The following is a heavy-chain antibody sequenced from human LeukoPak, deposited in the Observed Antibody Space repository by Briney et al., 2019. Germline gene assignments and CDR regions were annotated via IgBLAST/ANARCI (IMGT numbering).Heavy chain of an antibody. CDR2: INPNSGGT. D-gene: IGHD1-20*01. Sequence: GASVKVSCKASGYTFTGYYMHWVRHAPGQGLEWMGWINPNSGGTNYAQKFQGRVTMTRDTSISTAYMELSRLRSDDTAVYYCARAQHGGITGNNSLDYWGQGTLVTVSS. J-gene: IGHJ4*02. CDR3: ARAQHGGITGNNSLDY. V-gene: IGHV1-2*02. CDR1: GYTFTGYY.